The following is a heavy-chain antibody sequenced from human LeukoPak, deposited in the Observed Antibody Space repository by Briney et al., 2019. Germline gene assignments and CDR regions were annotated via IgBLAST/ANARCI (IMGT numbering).Heavy chain of an antibody. CDR1: GFAFSTYG. CDR2: ISGSGDST. Sequence: GGSLRLSCAGSGFAFSTYGMSWVRQAPNKGLEWLSTISGSGDSTYYADSVKGRFTISRDNSKNTLFLQMNSLRAEDTAIYYCAKWQYYGSGDDYWGQGTLVTVSS. V-gene: IGHV3-23*01. CDR3: AKWQYYGSGDDY. J-gene: IGHJ4*02. D-gene: IGHD3-10*01.